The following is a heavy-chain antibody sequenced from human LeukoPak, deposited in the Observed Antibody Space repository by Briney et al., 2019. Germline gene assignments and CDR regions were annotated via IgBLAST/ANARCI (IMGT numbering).Heavy chain of an antibody. CDR2: IDTTTIYK. V-gene: IGHV3-21*01. CDR3: ARGRSITILRGVAISDGFDI. CDR1: GFTFSTHG. D-gene: IGHD3-10*01. Sequence: PGGSLRLSCAASGFTFSTHGMNWVCQAPWKCVEWVSFIDTTTIYKYYADSVKGRFTISRDNAKNSLYLEMNSLRADDTAFHYCARGRSITILRGVAISDGFDIWGQGTMVTVSS. J-gene: IGHJ3*02.